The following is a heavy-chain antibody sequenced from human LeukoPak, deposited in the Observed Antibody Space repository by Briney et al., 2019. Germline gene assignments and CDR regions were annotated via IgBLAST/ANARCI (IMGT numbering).Heavy chain of an antibody. Sequence: GGSLRLSCAASGFTFSSYSMNWVRQAPGKGLEWVSSISSSSSYIYYADSVKGRFTISRDNAKNSLYLQMNSLRAEDTAVYYCARAWYCSSTSCYGGFDYWGQGTLVTVSS. CDR2: ISSSSSYI. CDR1: GFTFSSYS. J-gene: IGHJ4*02. D-gene: IGHD2-2*01. V-gene: IGHV3-21*01. CDR3: ARAWYCSSTSCYGGFDY.